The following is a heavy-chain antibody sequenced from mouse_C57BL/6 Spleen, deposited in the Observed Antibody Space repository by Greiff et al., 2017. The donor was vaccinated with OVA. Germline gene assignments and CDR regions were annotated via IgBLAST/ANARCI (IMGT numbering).Heavy chain of an antibody. CDR1: GYSITSGYY. V-gene: IGHV3-6*01. D-gene: IGHD1-1*01. Sequence: EVQVVESGPGLVKPSQSLSLTCSVTGYSITSGYYWNWIRQFPGNKLEWMGYISYDGSNNYNPSLKNRISITRDTSKNQLFLKLNSVTTEDTATYYCARETTVVAERGYYYAMDYWGQGTSVTVSS. CDR3: ARETTVVAERGYYYAMDY. CDR2: ISYDGSN. J-gene: IGHJ4*01.